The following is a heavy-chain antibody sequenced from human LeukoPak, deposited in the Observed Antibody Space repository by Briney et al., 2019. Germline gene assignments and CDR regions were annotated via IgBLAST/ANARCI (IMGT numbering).Heavy chain of an antibody. CDR2: IYYSGST. Sequence: SETLSLTCTVYGGSFSGYYWSGIRQPPGKGLEWIGYIYYSGSTNYNPSLKSRVTISVDTSKNQFSLKLSSVTAADTAVYYCARDVNYGEGGGYFDYWGQGTLVTVSS. CDR3: ARDVNYGEGGGYFDY. D-gene: IGHD4-17*01. V-gene: IGHV4-59*01. CDR1: GGSFSGYY. J-gene: IGHJ4*02.